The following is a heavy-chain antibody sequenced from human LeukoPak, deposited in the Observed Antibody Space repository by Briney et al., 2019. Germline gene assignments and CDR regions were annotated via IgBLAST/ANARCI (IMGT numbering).Heavy chain of an antibody. J-gene: IGHJ4*02. V-gene: IGHV1-8*03. CDR3: ARGDFWSGYTPFDY. Sequence: GASVKVSCKASGYTFTSYDINWVRQATGQGLEWMGWMNPNSGNTGYAQKFQGRVTITRNTSISTAYMELSSLRSEDTAVYYCARGDFWSGYTPFDYWGQGTLVTVSS. CDR1: GYTFTSYD. CDR2: MNPNSGNT. D-gene: IGHD3-3*01.